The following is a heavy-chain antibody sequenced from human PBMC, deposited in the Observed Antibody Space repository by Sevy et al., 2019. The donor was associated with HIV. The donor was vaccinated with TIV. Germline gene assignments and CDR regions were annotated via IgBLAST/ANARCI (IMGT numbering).Heavy chain of an antibody. CDR1: GFTFSSYS. V-gene: IGHV3-21*01. J-gene: IGHJ4*02. D-gene: IGHD3-3*01. Sequence: GGSLRLSCAASGFTFSSYSMNWVRQAPGKGLEWVSSISSSSSYIYYADSVKGRFTISRDNAKNSLYLQMNSLRAEDTAVYYCARDLYDFWSGYQKWGQGILVTVSS. CDR3: ARDLYDFWSGYQK. CDR2: ISSSSSYI.